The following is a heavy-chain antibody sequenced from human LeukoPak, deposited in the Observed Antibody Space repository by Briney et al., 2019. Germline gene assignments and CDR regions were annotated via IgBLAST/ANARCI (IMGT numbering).Heavy chain of an antibody. V-gene: IGHV3-21*04. CDR1: GFTFSNYD. CDR2: ISSSTSYI. D-gene: IGHD3-3*01. CDR3: ARDFYDFWSGYWV. J-gene: IGHJ4*02. Sequence: GGSLRLSCAASGFTFSNYDMNWVRQAPGKGLEWVSSISSSTSYIYYADSVKGRFTISRDNSKNTLYLQMNSLRAEDTAVYYCARDFYDFWSGYWVWGQGTLVTVSS.